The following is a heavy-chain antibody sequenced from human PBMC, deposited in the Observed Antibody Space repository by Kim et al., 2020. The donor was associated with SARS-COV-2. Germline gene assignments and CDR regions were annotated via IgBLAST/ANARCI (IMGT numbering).Heavy chain of an antibody. J-gene: IGHJ4*02. CDR1: GFTFSNAW. Sequence: GGSLRLSCAASGFTFSNAWMSWVRQAPGKGLEWVGRIKSKTDGGTTDYAAPVKGRFTISRDDSKNTLYLQMNSLKTEDTAVYYCTTQSMVRGVTPMGYWGQGTLVTVSS. CDR3: TTQSMVRGVTPMGY. CDR2: IKSKTDGGTT. V-gene: IGHV3-15*01. D-gene: IGHD3-10*01.